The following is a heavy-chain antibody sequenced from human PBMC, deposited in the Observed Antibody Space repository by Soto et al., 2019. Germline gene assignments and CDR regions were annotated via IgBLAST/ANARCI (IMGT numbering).Heavy chain of an antibody. CDR1: GGCFSGYY. J-gene: IGHJ6*02. CDR2: INHSVST. V-gene: IGHV4-34*01. CDR3: ARGWEATFRVVHFPRNYGMDV. Sequence: PXATLSLTCAVCGGCFSGYYWSWIRQPPGKGLEWIGEINHSVSTNYNPSLKSRVTISVDTSKNQFSLKLSSVTAADTAVYYCARGWEATFRVVHFPRNYGMDVCGQGTTVTVSS. D-gene: IGHD3-3*01.